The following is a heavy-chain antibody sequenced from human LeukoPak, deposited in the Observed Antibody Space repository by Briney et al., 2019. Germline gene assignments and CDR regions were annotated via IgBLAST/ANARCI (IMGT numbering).Heavy chain of an antibody. CDR3: ARRGGFWSGKGYYMDV. CDR2: IYPGDSDT. Sequence: GESLKISCKGSGYSFTRYWIGWVRQMPGKGLEWMGIIYPGDSDTKYSPSFQGQVTISADKSISTAYLQWSSLKASDTAIYYCARRGGFWSGKGYYMDVWGKGTTVTVSS. D-gene: IGHD3-3*01. CDR1: GYSFTRYW. J-gene: IGHJ6*03. V-gene: IGHV5-51*01.